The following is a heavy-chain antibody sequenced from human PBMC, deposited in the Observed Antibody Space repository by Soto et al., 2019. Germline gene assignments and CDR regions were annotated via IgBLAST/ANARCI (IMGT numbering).Heavy chain of an antibody. Sequence: QSLTGTVSRTSIISVVYYTACIRQHPGTGLEWPGNIHYSRSATYTSSSTPSLTTRIPISADISQRLFSLKLTSVSAADTAVYYCARVPTYYQDSIGYQPFHPWGQGTLVTGS. V-gene: IGHV4-31*03. CDR3: ARVPTYYQDSIGYQPFHP. CDR1: RTSIISVVYY. D-gene: IGHD3-22*01. J-gene: IGHJ5*02. CDR2: IHYSRSATYTS.